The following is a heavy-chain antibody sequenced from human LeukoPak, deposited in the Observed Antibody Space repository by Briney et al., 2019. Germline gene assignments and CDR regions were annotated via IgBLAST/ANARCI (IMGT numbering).Heavy chain of an antibody. CDR1: GFTFSSYA. J-gene: IGHJ6*02. Sequence: GGSLRLSCAASGFTFSSYAMSWVRQAPGKGLEWVSAISGSGGSTYYADSVKGRFTISRDSSKNTLYLQMNSLRAEDTAVYYCAKSRGLVTLYYYYGMDVWGQGTTVTVSS. CDR2: ISGSGGST. D-gene: IGHD3-9*01. CDR3: AKSRGLVTLYYYYGMDV. V-gene: IGHV3-23*01.